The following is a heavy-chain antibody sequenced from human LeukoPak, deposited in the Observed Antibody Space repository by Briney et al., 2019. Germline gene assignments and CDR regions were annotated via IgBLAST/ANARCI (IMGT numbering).Heavy chain of an antibody. CDR1: GGSISSYY. CDR3: ARYSSSWYFAFDI. D-gene: IGHD6-13*01. V-gene: IGHV4-59*01. CDR2: IYYSGST. J-gene: IGHJ3*02. Sequence: SSGTLSLTCTVSGGSISSYYWSWIRQPPGKGLEWIGYIYYSGSTNYNPSLKSRVTISVDTSKNQFSLKLSSVTAADTAVYYCARYSSSWYFAFDIWGQGTMVTVSS.